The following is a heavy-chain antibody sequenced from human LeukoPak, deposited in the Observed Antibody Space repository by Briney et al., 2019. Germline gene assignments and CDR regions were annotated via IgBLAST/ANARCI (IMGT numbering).Heavy chain of an antibody. D-gene: IGHD2-21*02. J-gene: IGHJ4*02. CDR1: GFTFSTYA. V-gene: IGHV3-23*01. CDR3: ARDLTAFDY. CDR2: ISASGYST. Sequence: GGSLRLSCAASGFTFSTYAMSWVRQAPGKGLEWVSGISASGYSTYYADSVKGRFTISRDNSKNTLYLQMNTPRAEDTAVYYCARDLTAFDYWGQGILVTVSS.